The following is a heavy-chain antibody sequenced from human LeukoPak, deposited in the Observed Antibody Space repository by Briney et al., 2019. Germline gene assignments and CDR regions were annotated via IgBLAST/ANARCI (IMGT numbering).Heavy chain of an antibody. D-gene: IGHD1-26*01. Sequence: PSETLSLTCTVSGGSVSSYYWSWIRQPAGKGLEWIGRIYSGGSTNYNPSLKSRVTMSVDSSNNQFSLRLSSVTAADTAVFYCARENTGSYREFDYWGQGTLVTVSS. CDR2: IYSGGST. V-gene: IGHV4-4*07. CDR3: ARENTGSYREFDY. CDR1: GGSVSSYY. J-gene: IGHJ4*02.